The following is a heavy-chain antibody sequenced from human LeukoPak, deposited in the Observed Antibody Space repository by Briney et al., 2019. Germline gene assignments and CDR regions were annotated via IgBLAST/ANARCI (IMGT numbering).Heavy chain of an antibody. CDR3: TTRPDILTGYYGSHFDY. V-gene: IGHV3-15*01. J-gene: IGHJ4*02. D-gene: IGHD3-9*01. Sequence: GGSLRLSCAASGFTFSSYAMHWVRQAPGKGLEWVGRIKSKTDGGTTDYAAPVKGRFTISRDDSKNTLYLQMNSLKTEDTAVYYCTTRPDILTGYYGSHFDYWGRGTLVTVSS. CDR1: GFTFSSYA. CDR2: IKSKTDGGTT.